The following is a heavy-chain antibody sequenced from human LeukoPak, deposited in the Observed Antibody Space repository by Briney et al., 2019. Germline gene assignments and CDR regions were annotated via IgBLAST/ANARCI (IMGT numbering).Heavy chain of an antibody. J-gene: IGHJ3*02. CDR1: GFTFSSYS. D-gene: IGHD3-3*01. CDR3: ARDEIGITIFGETFAFDI. Sequence: GGSLRLSCAASGFTFSSYSMNWVRQAPGKGLEWVSYISRSSSTIYYADSVKGRFTISRDNAKNSLYLQMNSLRAEDTAVYYCARDEIGITIFGETFAFDIWGQGTMVTVSS. CDR2: ISRSSSTI. V-gene: IGHV3-48*01.